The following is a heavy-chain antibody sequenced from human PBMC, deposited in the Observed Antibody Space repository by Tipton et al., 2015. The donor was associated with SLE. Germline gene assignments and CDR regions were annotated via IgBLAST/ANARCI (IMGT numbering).Heavy chain of an antibody. J-gene: IGHJ1*01. Sequence: TLSLTCAVYGGSFSGYYWSWIRQPPGKGLEWIGEINHSGSTNYNPSLKSRVTISVDTSKNQFSLKLSSVTAADTAVYYCARGGGSSWYPASFQHWGQGTLVTVSS. CDR1: GGSFSGYY. D-gene: IGHD6-13*01. V-gene: IGHV4-34*01. CDR2: INHSGST. CDR3: ARGGGSSWYPASFQH.